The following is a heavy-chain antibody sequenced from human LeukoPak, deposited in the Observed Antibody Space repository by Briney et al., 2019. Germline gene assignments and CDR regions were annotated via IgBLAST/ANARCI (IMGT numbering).Heavy chain of an antibody. J-gene: IGHJ4*02. CDR2: ISSSSIYI. D-gene: IGHD5-18*01. V-gene: IGHV3-21*01. Sequence: GGSLRLSCSVSGFTFSSYEMNWVRQAPGKGLEWVSSISSSSIYIYYADSVKGRFTISRDNAKNSLYLQMNSLRAEDTAVCYCARGRYNYGYIYDYWGQGTLVTVSS. CDR1: GFTFSSYE. CDR3: ARGRYNYGYIYDY.